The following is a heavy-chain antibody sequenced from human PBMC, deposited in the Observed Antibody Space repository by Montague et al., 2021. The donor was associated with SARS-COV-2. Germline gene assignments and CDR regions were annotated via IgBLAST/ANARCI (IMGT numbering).Heavy chain of an antibody. Sequence: SETLSLTCSVSGGSLSTYYWSWIRQPPGKGLEWIGYIDDSGTTRXXPSXMSRATISLDLSKNQFSLDPNSVTAADTAVYYCARNAYNHYGLDVWGQGTTVTVSS. CDR3: ARNAYNHYGLDV. V-gene: IGHV4-59*08. CDR2: IDDSGTT. J-gene: IGHJ6*02. CDR1: GGSLSTYY.